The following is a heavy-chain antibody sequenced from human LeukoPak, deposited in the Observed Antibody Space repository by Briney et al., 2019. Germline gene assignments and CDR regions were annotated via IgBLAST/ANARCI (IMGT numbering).Heavy chain of an antibody. D-gene: IGHD5-12*01. CDR1: GGSIRSYC. Sequence: SETLSLTCTVSGGSIRSYCWSWIRQSPGKGLERIGYIYYSGSTNYNPSRKSRVTISVDTSKSQFALKLSAVTAADTAVYCCASGYGKEVIDYWGQGTLVTVSS. V-gene: IGHV4-59*01. J-gene: IGHJ4*02. CDR3: ASGYGKEVIDY. CDR2: IYYSGST.